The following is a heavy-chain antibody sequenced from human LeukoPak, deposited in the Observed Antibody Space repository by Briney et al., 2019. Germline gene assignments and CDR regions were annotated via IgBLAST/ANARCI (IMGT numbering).Heavy chain of an antibody. CDR3: ARDQYTNSGNWFDP. CDR1: GGSFSGYY. CDR2: INHSGST. V-gene: IGHV4-34*01. Sequence: SETLSLTCAVYGGSFSGYYWSWIRQPPGKGLEWIGEINHSGSTNYNPSLKSRVTISVDTSKNQFSLKLSSVTAEDTAVYFCARDQYTNSGNWFDPWGQGTLVTVSS. J-gene: IGHJ5*02. D-gene: IGHD7-27*01.